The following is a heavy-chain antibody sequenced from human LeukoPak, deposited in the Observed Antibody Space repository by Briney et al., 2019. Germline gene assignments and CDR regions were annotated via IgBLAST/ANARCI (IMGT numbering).Heavy chain of an antibody. CDR1: GYSMSSDNY. CDR2: ISHGGTT. J-gene: IGHJ5*02. V-gene: IGHV4-38-2*01. Sequence: PSETLSLTCGVSGYSMSSDNYWGWIRQPPGKGLEWIGTISHGGTTYYNPSLKSRVTISIDTSKSQFSLKLTSVSAADTAVYYCAKFGSTSGRGFDPWGQGTLVTASS. CDR3: AKFGSTSGRGFDP. D-gene: IGHD2-2*01.